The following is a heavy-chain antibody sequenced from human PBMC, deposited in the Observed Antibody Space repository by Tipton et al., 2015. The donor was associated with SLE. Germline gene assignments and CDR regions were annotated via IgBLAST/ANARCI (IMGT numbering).Heavy chain of an antibody. CDR1: GGSSSGYY. V-gene: IGHV4-34*01. CDR3: ASRTLWGGLDY. CDR2: INHSGST. D-gene: IGHD3-3*01. Sequence: TLSLTCAVYGGSSSGYYWSWIRQPPGKGLEWIGEINHSGSTNYNPSLKSRVTISVDTSKNQFSLKLSSVTAADTAVYYCASRTLWGGLDYWGQGTLVTVSS. J-gene: IGHJ4*02.